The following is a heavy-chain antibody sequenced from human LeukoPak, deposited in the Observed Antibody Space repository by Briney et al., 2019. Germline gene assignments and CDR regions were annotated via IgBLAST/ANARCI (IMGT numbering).Heavy chain of an antibody. D-gene: IGHD3-10*01. CDR2: IYTSGST. Sequence: SETLSLTCTVSGGSISSYYWSWIRQPAGKGLEWIGRIYTSGSTNYNPSLKSRVTISVDTSKNQFSLKLSSVPAADTAVYYCARDQGQWFGESRFDYWGQGTLVTVSS. V-gene: IGHV4-4*07. CDR1: GGSISSYY. J-gene: IGHJ4*02. CDR3: ARDQGQWFGESRFDY.